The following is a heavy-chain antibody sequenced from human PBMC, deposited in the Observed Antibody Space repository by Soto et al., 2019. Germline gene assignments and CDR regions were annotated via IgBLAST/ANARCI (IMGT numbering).Heavy chain of an antibody. CDR2: ISGGGDET. V-gene: IGHV3-23*01. D-gene: IGHD3-16*01. Sequence: EVQLLESGGGLVQSGGSLRLSCAASGFTFRNYAMTWVRQAPGKGLEWVSGISGGGDETYNADSVKGRFIISRDNSKNTLYLQMNSLRAEDTAIYYRVKDGEAYNRVWDYFDHWGQGTLITVSS. CDR1: GFTFRNYA. CDR3: VKDGEAYNRVWDYFDH. J-gene: IGHJ4*02.